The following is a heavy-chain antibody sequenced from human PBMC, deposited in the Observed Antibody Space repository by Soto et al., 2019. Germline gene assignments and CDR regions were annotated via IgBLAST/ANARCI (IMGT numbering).Heavy chain of an antibody. Sequence: PSETLSLTCAVYGGSFSGYYWSWIRQPPGKGLEWIGEINHSGSTNYNPSLKSRVTISVDTSKNQFSLKLSSVTAADTAVYYCARGYGVVPAAKDYYYYYMDVWGKGTTVTVSS. CDR2: INHSGST. V-gene: IGHV4-34*01. D-gene: IGHD2-2*01. CDR1: GGSFSGYY. CDR3: ARGYGVVPAAKDYYYYYMDV. J-gene: IGHJ6*03.